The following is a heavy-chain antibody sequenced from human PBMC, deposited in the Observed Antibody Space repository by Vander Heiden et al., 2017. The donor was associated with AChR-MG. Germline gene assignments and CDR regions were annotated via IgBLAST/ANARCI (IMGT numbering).Heavy chain of an antibody. CDR1: GFTFSSYG. Sequence: QVQLVESGGGVVQPGGSLRLPCAASGFTFSSYGMHWVRQAPGKGLEWVAFIRYDGSNKYYADSVKGRFTISRDNSKNTLYLQMNSLRAEDTAVYYCAKDAYYDTINAFDIWGQGTMVTVSS. D-gene: IGHD3-22*01. CDR2: IRYDGSNK. CDR3: AKDAYYDTINAFDI. V-gene: IGHV3-30*02. J-gene: IGHJ3*02.